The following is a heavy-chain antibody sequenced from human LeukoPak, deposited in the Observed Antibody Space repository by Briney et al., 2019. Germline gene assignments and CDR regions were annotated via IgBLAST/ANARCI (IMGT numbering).Heavy chain of an antibody. Sequence: GVSLRLSCAASGFTFSSYAMSWVRQAPGKGLEWVSAISGSGGSTYYADSVKGRFTISRDNSKNTLYLQMNSLRAEDTAVYYCTTDAEWELLIPSYWGQGTLVTVSS. V-gene: IGHV3-23*01. CDR2: ISGSGGST. J-gene: IGHJ4*02. D-gene: IGHD1-26*01. CDR1: GFTFSSYA. CDR3: TTDAEWELLIPSY.